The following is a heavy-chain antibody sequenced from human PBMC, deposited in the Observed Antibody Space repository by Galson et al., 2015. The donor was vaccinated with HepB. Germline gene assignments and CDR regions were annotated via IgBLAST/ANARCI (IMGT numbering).Heavy chain of an antibody. V-gene: IGHV1-3*01. D-gene: IGHD6-19*01. J-gene: IGHJ5*02. CDR2: INAGNGNT. CDR3: ARGGFNGWEENWFDP. CDR1: GYTFTSYA. Sequence: SVKVSWKASGYTFTSYAMHWVRQAPGQRLEWMGWINAGNGNTKYSQKFQGRVTITRDTSASTAYMELSSLRSEDTAVYYCARGGFNGWEENWFDPWGQGTLVTVSS.